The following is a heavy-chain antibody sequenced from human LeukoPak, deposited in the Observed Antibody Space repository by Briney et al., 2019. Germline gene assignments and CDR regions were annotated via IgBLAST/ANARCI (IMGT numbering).Heavy chain of an antibody. Sequence: ASVKLSCKASGYTFTSYDINWVRQATGQGLEWMGWMNPNSGNTGSAQKFQGRVTMTRNTSISTTYMELSSLTSEDPAAYYCARGSGRYCSSTSCFRNNWFDPWGQGTLVTVSS. CDR2: MNPNSGNT. CDR1: GYTFTSYD. V-gene: IGHV1-8*01. D-gene: IGHD2-2*01. CDR3: ARGSGRYCSSTSCFRNNWFDP. J-gene: IGHJ5*02.